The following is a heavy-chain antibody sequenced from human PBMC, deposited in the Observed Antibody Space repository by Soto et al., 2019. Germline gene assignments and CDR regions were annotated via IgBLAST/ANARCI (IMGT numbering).Heavy chain of an antibody. CDR1: GCSISSYY. CDR3: ARRDGGTLAY. CDR2: TYYSGST. Sequence: QVQLQQSGTGLVKPSGTLSLTCTDSGCSISSYYWSWLRQPPGKGLEWIGYTYYSGSTKYNPTLNTRVTISGDTSKNQFSLKLISVTAVDAAVYYCARRDGGTLAYWGQGTLVTVSS. D-gene: IGHD2-15*01. V-gene: IGHV4-59*08. J-gene: IGHJ4*02.